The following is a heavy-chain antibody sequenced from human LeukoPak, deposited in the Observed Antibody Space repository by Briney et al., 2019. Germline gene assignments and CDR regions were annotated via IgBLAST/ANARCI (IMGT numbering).Heavy chain of an antibody. CDR2: ISGSGAKA. J-gene: IGHJ6*03. CDR1: KFTFSTSA. Sequence: GGSLRLACAAPKFTFSTSALSWVRQAPGRGLEWVSGISGSGAKAYYSDSVKGRFTISRDNSKSILYLQMNSLRVEDTALYYCAKDPMWFGEGDYKYYMDVWGKGTTVTVSS. CDR3: AKDPMWFGEGDYKYYMDV. D-gene: IGHD3-10*01. V-gene: IGHV3-23*01.